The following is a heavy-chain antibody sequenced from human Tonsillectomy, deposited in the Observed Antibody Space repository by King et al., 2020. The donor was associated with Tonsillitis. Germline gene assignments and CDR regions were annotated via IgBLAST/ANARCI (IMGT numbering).Heavy chain of an antibody. CDR3: ARDHSYGDYTHFDY. Sequence: VQLVESGGGVGQPGRSLRLSCAASGFTFSSYGMHWVRQAPGQGLEWVALIWYDGSNKNYADTVKGRFTISRDNSKNTLYLQMNSLRAEDTAVYYCARDHSYGDYTHFDYWGQGTLVTVSS. CDR1: GFTFSSYG. CDR2: IWYDGSNK. J-gene: IGHJ4*02. V-gene: IGHV3-33*01. D-gene: IGHD4-17*01.